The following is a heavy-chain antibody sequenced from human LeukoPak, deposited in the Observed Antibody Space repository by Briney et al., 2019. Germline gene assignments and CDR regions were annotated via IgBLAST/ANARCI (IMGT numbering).Heavy chain of an antibody. J-gene: IGHJ4*02. CDR1: GGSLTSGDYY. CDR2: IYDSGLT. Sequence: SETLSLICTVSGGSLTSGDYYWNWIRQTPGKGLEWIGYIYDSGLTYFNPSLGSRLSMSVETSSNQFSLKLSSVTAADTAVYFCVRGAGYDYVWGKTYYFDHWGRGTLVTVSS. D-gene: IGHD3-16*01. CDR3: VRGAGYDYVWGKTYYFDH. V-gene: IGHV4-30-4*01.